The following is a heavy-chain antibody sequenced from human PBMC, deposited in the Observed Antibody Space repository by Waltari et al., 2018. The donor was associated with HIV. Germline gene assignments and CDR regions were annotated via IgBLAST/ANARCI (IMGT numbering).Heavy chain of an antibody. V-gene: IGHV4-61*02. D-gene: IGHD5-12*01. Sequence: QVQLQESGPGLVKPSQTLSLTCTVSGGSISSGSSYWSWTRQPAGKGLEWIGRIYTSGNTDYNPSLKSRVTISVDTSKNQFSLKLTSVTAADTAVYYCARARVRSGYGLYYYYGMDVWGQGTTVTVSS. CDR1: GGSISSGSSY. CDR3: ARARVRSGYGLYYYYGMDV. J-gene: IGHJ6*02. CDR2: IYTSGNT.